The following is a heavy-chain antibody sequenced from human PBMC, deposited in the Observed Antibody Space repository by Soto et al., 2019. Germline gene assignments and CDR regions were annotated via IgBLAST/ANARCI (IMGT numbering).Heavy chain of an antibody. D-gene: IGHD2-8*01. Sequence: SETLSLTCTVSGTSISSYYWIWIRQPPGKGLDWIANIHYSGTTNYNPSLASRVTLSVDTSKNQFSLKMTSVTAADRAMYFCARYNSYAIDYWGRGTLVTVAS. V-gene: IGHV4-59*01. CDR1: GTSISSYY. CDR3: ARYNSYAIDY. CDR2: IHYSGTT. J-gene: IGHJ4*02.